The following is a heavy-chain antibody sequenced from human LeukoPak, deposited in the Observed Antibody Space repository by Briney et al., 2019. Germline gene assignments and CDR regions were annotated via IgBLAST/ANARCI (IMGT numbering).Heavy chain of an antibody. CDR3: AHTLVSGSYFMTDYYYMDI. V-gene: IGHV2-5*02. Sequence: SGPTLVRPTQTLTLTCTFSGFSLTTSPVGVAWIRQPPGKALEWLALIYWDDEKRFSPSLKNRLTITKNSSKNQVVLTMTNLDPVDTATYFRAHTLVSGSYFMTDYYYMDIWGTGTTVTVS. D-gene: IGHD3-10*01. CDR2: IYWDDEK. J-gene: IGHJ6*03. CDR1: GFSLTTSPVG.